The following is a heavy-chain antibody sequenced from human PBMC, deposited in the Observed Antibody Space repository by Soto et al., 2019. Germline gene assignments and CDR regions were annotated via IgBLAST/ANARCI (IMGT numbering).Heavy chain of an antibody. CDR1: GFTFSSYW. Sequence: GGSLRLSCAASGFTFSSYWMHWVRQDPGKGLVWVSRINSDGSSTSYADSVKGRFTISRDNAKNTLYLQMNSLRAEDTAVYYCVYSSGPKKYYFDYWGQGTLVTVSS. CDR3: VYSSGPKKYYFDY. D-gene: IGHD6-19*01. J-gene: IGHJ4*02. CDR2: INSDGSST. V-gene: IGHV3-74*01.